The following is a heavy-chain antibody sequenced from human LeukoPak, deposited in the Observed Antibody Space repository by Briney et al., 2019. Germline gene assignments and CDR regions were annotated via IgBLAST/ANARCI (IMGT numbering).Heavy chain of an antibody. V-gene: IGHV3-48*01. CDR3: ARDINYAFDI. CDR2: IGGSSSII. D-gene: IGHD1-14*01. Sequence: SGGSLRLSCAASGFTFSSYNVNWVRQAPGKGLEWVPYIGGSSSIISYADSVKGRFTISRDNAKNSLFLQMNSLRAEDTAVYYCARDINYAFDIWGQGTVVTVSS. J-gene: IGHJ3*02. CDR1: GFTFSSYN.